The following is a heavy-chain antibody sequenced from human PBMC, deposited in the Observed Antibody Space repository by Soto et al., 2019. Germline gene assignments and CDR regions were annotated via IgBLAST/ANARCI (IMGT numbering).Heavy chain of an antibody. D-gene: IGHD3-3*01. CDR1: GFTFSSYS. Sequence: GGSLRLSCAASGFTFSSYSMNWVRQAPGKGLEWVSSISSSSSYIYYADSVKGRFTISRDNAKNSLYLQMNSLRAEDTAVYYCARELAVRKEWLRPLDYWGQGTLVTVSS. V-gene: IGHV3-21*01. J-gene: IGHJ4*02. CDR2: ISSSSSYI. CDR3: ARELAVRKEWLRPLDY.